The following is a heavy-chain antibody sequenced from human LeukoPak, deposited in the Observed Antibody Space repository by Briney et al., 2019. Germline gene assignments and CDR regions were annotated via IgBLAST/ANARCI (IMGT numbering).Heavy chain of an antibody. CDR2: INPNSGGT. D-gene: IGHD3-22*01. V-gene: IGHV1-2*02. CDR3: ARDVNTYYYDSSGYYSAFDY. Sequence: ASVKVSCKASGYTFTGYYMHWVRQAPGQGLEWMGWINPNSGGTNYAQKFQGRVTMTRDMSTSTVYMELSSLRSEDTAVYYCARDVNTYYYDSSGYYSAFDYWSQGTLVTVSS. J-gene: IGHJ4*02. CDR1: GYTFTGYY.